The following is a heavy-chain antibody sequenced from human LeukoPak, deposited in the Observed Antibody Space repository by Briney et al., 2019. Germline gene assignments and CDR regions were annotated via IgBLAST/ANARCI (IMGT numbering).Heavy chain of an antibody. CDR3: AKVPNYYGQFDY. CDR1: GFTFSSYA. D-gene: IGHD3-10*01. CDR2: ISGSGGST. J-gene: IGHJ4*02. V-gene: IGHV3-23*01. Sequence: GGSLRLSCAASGFTFSSYAMSWVRQAPGKGLEWVSAISGSGGSTYYADSVRGRFTISRDNSKNTLYLQMNSLRAEDTAVYYCAKVPNYYGQFDYWGQGPLVTVSS.